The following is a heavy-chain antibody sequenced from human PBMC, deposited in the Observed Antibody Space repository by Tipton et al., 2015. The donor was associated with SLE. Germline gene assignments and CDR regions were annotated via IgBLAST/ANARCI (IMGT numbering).Heavy chain of an antibody. CDR3: ARGGMATIDY. V-gene: IGHV4-39*07. CDR1: GGSISSSSYY. Sequence: TLSLTCTVSGGSISSSSYYWGWIRQPPGKGLEWIGSIYYSGSSYYNPSLKSRVTISVDTSKTQFSLKLSSVTAADTAVYYCARGGMATIDYWGQGTLVTVSS. CDR2: IYYSGSS. D-gene: IGHD5-24*01. J-gene: IGHJ4*02.